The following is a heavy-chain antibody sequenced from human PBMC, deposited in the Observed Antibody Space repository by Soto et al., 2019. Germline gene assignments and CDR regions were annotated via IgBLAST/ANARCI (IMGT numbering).Heavy chain of an antibody. Sequence: GESLKISCQGSGYSFTSYWIGWVRQMPGKGLEWMGIIYPGDSDTRYSPSFQGQVTISADKSISTAYLQWSSLKASDTAMYYCASQVSYCSGGSCYNYWGQGTLVTVSS. CDR1: GYSFTSYW. V-gene: IGHV5-51*01. D-gene: IGHD2-15*01. CDR2: IYPGDSDT. J-gene: IGHJ4*02. CDR3: ASQVSYCSGGSCYNY.